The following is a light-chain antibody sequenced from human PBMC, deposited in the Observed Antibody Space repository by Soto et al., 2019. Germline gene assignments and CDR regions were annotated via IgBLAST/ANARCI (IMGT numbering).Light chain of an antibody. J-gene: IGLJ2*01. CDR3: SSYGGYNNVI. Sequence: QSVLTQPPSASGSPGQSVTISCTGTSSDVGGYNYASWYQQHPDKAPKLIIYEVSKRPSGVPDRFSGSKSGNTASLTVSGLQAEDEADYYCSSYGGYNNVIFGGGTKVTVL. V-gene: IGLV2-8*01. CDR2: EVS. CDR1: SSDVGGYNY.